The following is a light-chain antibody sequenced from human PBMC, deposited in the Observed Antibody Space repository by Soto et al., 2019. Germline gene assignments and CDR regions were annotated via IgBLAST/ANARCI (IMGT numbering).Light chain of an antibody. CDR2: AAS. CDR1: QSISSY. CDR3: QQSYRTPAIA. V-gene: IGKV1-39*01. J-gene: IGKJ4*01. Sequence: DIQMTQSPSSLSASVGDRVTITCRASQSISSYLNWYQQKPGKAPKLLIYAASSLQSGVSSRFSSSGSETDITLTNSTLQPEDFATYNCQQSYRTPAIAFGGGTKVKIK.